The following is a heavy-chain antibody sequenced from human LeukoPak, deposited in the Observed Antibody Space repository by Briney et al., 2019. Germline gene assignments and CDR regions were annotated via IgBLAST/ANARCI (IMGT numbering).Heavy chain of an antibody. D-gene: IGHD6-19*01. CDR2: IYHSGST. CDR3: VRAVAGTQYYYYMDV. J-gene: IGHJ6*03. CDR1: GGSISNNNW. V-gene: IGHV4-4*02. Sequence: PSGTLSLTCAVSGGSISNNNWWHWVRQPPGKGLEWIGEIYHSGSTNYNPSLKSRVTISVDKSKNQFSLKLSSVTAADTAVYYCVRAVAGTQYYYYMDVWGKGTTVTVSS.